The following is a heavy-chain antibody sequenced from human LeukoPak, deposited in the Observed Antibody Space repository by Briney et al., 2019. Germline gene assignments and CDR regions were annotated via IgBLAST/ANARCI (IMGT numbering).Heavy chain of an antibody. D-gene: IGHD6-13*01. CDR2: INHSGST. CDR3: ARAELAAAPFDY. CDR1: GGSFSGYY. Sequence: SETLSLTCAVYGGSFSGYYWSWIRQPPGKGLEWIGEINHSGSTNYNPSLKSRVTISEDTSKNQFSLKLSSVTAADTAVYYCARAELAAAPFDYWGQGTLVTVSS. V-gene: IGHV4-34*01. J-gene: IGHJ4*02.